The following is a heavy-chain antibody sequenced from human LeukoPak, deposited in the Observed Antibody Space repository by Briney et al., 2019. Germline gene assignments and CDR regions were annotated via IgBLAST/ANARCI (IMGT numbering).Heavy chain of an antibody. J-gene: IGHJ4*02. CDR2: IYYSGST. CDR3: ARQRYYYDSSGYYFFDY. Sequence: SQTLSLTCTVSGGSISSGDYYGSWIRQPPGKGLEWIGYIYYSGSTYYNPSLKSRVTISVDTSKNQFSLKLSSVTAADTAVYYCARQRYYYDSSGYYFFDYWGQGTLVTVSS. V-gene: IGHV4-30-4*01. D-gene: IGHD3-22*01. CDR1: GGSISSGDYY.